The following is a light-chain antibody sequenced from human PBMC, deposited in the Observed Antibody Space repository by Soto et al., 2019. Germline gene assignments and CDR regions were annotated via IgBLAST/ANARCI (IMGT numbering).Light chain of an antibody. CDR3: QQSYSTPFT. V-gene: IGKV1-39*01. Sequence: DIQMTQSPSSLSASVGDRVTVTCRASQSISSYVNWYQQKPGTAPKLLIYTASSLEGGVPSRFSGSGSGTDFTLTISSLQPGDFATYYCQQSYSTPFTFGPGTKVDIK. CDR2: TAS. J-gene: IGKJ3*01. CDR1: QSISSY.